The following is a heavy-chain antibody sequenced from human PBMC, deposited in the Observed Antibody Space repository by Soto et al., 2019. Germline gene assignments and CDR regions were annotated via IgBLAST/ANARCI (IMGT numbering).Heavy chain of an antibody. J-gene: IGHJ5*02. CDR3: AREGGSLQWFDP. CDR2: ISSSSSTI. CDR1: GFTFSSYS. V-gene: IGHV3-48*02. D-gene: IGHD1-26*01. Sequence: EVQLVESGGGLVQPGGSLRLSCAASGFTFSSYSMNWVRQAPGKGLEWVSYISSSSSTIYYADSVKGRFTISRDNAKNALYLRMNSLSDEDTAVDYCAREGGSLQWFDPWGQGTLVTVSS.